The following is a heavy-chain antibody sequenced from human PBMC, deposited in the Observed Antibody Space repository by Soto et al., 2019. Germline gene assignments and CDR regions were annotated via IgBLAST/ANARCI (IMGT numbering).Heavy chain of an antibody. J-gene: IGHJ4*02. Sequence: QVQLQESGPGLVKPSETLSLTCTVSGGSISGYFWTWIRQPPGKGLEWVGYISYSGGTNYNSSLKSRVTMSIATSNNESALWLTSVTAAATAVYYFAGDGASTGYVFLDYSGQGTLVTVSS. CDR2: ISYSGGT. V-gene: IGHV4-59*01. CDR1: GGSISGYF. CDR3: AGDGASTGYVFLDY. D-gene: IGHD3-9*01.